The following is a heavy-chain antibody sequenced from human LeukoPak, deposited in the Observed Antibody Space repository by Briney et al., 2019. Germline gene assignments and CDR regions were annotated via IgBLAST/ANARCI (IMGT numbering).Heavy chain of an antibody. CDR2: IWYDGSNK. CDR3: ARARGTGTSSYNWFDP. Sequence: GGSLRLSCAASGFTFSSYGMHWVRQAPGKGLEWVAVIWYDGSNKYYADSVKGQFTISRDNSKNTLYLQMNSLGAEDTAVYYCARARGTGTSSYNWFDPWGQGTLVTVSS. J-gene: IGHJ5*02. V-gene: IGHV3-33*01. D-gene: IGHD1/OR15-1a*01. CDR1: GFTFSSYG.